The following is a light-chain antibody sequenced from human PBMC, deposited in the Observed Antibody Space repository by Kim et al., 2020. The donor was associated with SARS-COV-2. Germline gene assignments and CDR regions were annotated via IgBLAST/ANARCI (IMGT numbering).Light chain of an antibody. J-gene: IGKJ4*01. V-gene: IGKV1D-12*01. CDR1: QSIVSC. CDR3: QQANTFPLT. CDR2: DAS. Sequence: ASVGDRVTLTCRASQSIVSCLAWYQQKPGKAPELLIYDASSLKSGVPSRFSGSGSGTDFTLTISSLHPEDFATYYCQQANTFPLTFGGGTKVDIK.